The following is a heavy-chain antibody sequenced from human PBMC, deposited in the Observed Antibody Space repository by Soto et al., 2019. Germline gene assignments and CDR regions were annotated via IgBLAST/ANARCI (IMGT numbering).Heavy chain of an antibody. CDR2: IIPIFGTA. CDR3: ARAGSGGSHRTLWFDP. CDR1: GGTFSSYA. Sequence: SVKVSCKASGGTFSSYAISWVRQAPGQGLEWMGGIIPIFGTANYAQKFQGRVTITADESTSTAYMELSSLRSEDTAVYYCARAGSGGSHRTLWFDPWGQGTLVTVSS. D-gene: IGHD2-15*01. J-gene: IGHJ5*02. V-gene: IGHV1-69*13.